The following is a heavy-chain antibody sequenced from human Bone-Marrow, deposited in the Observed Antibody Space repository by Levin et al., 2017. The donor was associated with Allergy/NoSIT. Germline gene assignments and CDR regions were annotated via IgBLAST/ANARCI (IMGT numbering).Heavy chain of an antibody. CDR2: IYSTGIT. CDR1: GDSISSSSYY. J-gene: IGHJ5*02. V-gene: IGHV4-39*01. D-gene: IGHD6-6*01. Sequence: SQTLSLTCPVSGDSISSSSYYWGWIRQPPGKGLEWIGTIYSTGITYYNPSLKSRVTISVDTSKNHLSLNLSSVTAADTAVYYCASSSWSGGFDAWGQGTLVSVSS. CDR3: ASSSWSGGFDA.